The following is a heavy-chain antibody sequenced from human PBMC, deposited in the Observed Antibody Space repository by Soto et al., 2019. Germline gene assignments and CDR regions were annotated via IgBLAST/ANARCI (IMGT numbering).Heavy chain of an antibody. CDR2: ISGSGVTT. CDR3: TKTYCSGGSCYRGLFY. CDR1: GFTFDSYA. D-gene: IGHD2-15*01. J-gene: IGHJ4*02. V-gene: IGHV3-23*01. Sequence: HPGGSLRLSCAASGFTFDSYAMTWVRQAPGKGLEWVSSISGSGVTTYYADSVKGRSTVSRDNSKNTLYLQMKSLRADDTATYYCTKTYCSGGSCYRGLFYWGQGTLVTVSS.